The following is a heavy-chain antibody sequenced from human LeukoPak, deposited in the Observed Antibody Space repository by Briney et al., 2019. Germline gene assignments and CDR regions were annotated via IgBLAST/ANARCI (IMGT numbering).Heavy chain of an antibody. Sequence: SETLSLTCTVSGGSISSSSYYWGWIRQPPGKGLEWIGSMYYSGSTYYNPSLKSRVTISVDTSKNQFSLKLSSVTAADTAVYYCARAFYPGYYSYMAVWGKGTTVTVSS. CDR1: GGSISSSSYY. J-gene: IGHJ6*03. V-gene: IGHV4-39*07. CDR2: MYYSGST. D-gene: IGHD3-3*02. CDR3: ARAFYPGYYSYMAV.